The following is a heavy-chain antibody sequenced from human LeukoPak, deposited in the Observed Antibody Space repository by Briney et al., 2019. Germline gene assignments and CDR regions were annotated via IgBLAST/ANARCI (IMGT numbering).Heavy chain of an antibody. D-gene: IGHD1-26*01. Sequence: SSETLSLTCAVYGGSFSGYYWSWIRQPPGKGLEWIGYIYYSGSTNYNPSLKSRVTISVDTSRNQFSLKLSSVTAADTAVYYCARGGTVRNGMDVWGQGTTVTVSS. CDR1: GGSFSGYY. CDR2: IYYSGST. CDR3: ARGGTVRNGMDV. V-gene: IGHV4-59*01. J-gene: IGHJ6*02.